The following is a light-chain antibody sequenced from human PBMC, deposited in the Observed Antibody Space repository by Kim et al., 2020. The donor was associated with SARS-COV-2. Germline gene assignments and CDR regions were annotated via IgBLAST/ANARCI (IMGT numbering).Light chain of an antibody. J-gene: IGLJ1*01. CDR1: SSDVGGYNY. Sequence: QSALTQPRSVSGSPGQSVTISCTGTSSDVGGYNYVSWYQQHPGKAPKLIIYDVSKRPSEVPDRFSVSRSGNTASLSISGLQADDEADYYCCSYAGSYTFVFGAGTKVTVL. CDR3: CSYAGSYTFV. CDR2: DVS. V-gene: IGLV2-11*01.